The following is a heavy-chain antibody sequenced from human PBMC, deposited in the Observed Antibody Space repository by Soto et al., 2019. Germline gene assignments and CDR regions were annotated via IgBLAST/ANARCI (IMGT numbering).Heavy chain of an antibody. CDR1: GGSVSSGTYY. D-gene: IGHD3-22*01. CDR3: ATRLGTVYDSLPDY. J-gene: IGHJ4*01. CDR2: IYYPEST. Sequence: PSETLSLTCTVSGGSVSSGTYYWSWIRQPPGKGLEWIGYIYYPESTNYNPSLKSRVTISIDTSKNQFALQLSSVTAADTAVLYCATRLGTVYDSLPDYWGQGTLVTVSS. V-gene: IGHV4-61*01.